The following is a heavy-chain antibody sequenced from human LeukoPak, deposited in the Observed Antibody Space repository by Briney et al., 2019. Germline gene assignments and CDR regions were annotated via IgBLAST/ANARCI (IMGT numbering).Heavy chain of an antibody. V-gene: IGHV3-21*01. Sequence: PGGSLRLSCAASGLTFSSYSMNWVRQAPGKGLEWVSSISSSSSYIYYADSVKGRFTISRDNAKNSLYLQMNSLRAEDTAVYYCARDDGVCWDGWGQGTLVTVSS. CDR3: ARDDGVCWDG. CDR1: GLTFSSYS. CDR2: ISSSSSYI. J-gene: IGHJ4*02. D-gene: IGHD2-8*01.